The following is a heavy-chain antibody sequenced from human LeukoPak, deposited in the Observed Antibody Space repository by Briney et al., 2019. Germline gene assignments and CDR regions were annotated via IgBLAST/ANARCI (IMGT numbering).Heavy chain of an antibody. CDR3: ARGFLTGLDY. D-gene: IGHD3-9*01. V-gene: IGHV4-34*01. CDR1: GGSFSGYY. J-gene: IGHJ4*02. CDR2: IYHSGST. Sequence: SETLSLTCAVYGGSFSGYYWSWIRQPPGKGLEWIGYIYHSGSTYYNPSLKSRVTISVDRSKNQFSLKLSSVTAADTAVYYCARGFLTGLDYWGQGTLVTVSS.